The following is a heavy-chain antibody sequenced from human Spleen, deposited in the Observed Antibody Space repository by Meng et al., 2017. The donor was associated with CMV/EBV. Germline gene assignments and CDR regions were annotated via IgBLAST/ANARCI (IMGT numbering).Heavy chain of an antibody. Sequence: GGSLRLSCAASGFTFSNYWMHWVRQAPGKGLVWVSRINSDGSNTGYADSVKGRFTISRDNAQLHLQMNSLRAEDTAVYYCARARIAVAAFDIWGQGTMVTVSS. CDR2: INSDGSNT. CDR3: ARARIAVAAFDI. V-gene: IGHV3-74*01. CDR1: GFTFSNYW. D-gene: IGHD6-19*01. J-gene: IGHJ3*02.